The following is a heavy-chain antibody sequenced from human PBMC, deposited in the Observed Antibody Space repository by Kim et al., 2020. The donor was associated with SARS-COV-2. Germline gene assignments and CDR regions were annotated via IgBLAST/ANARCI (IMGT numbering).Heavy chain of an antibody. D-gene: IGHD6-13*01. V-gene: IGHV2-5*02. CDR2: IYWDDDK. CDR1: GFSLSTSGVG. J-gene: IGHJ4*02. Sequence: SGPTLVNPTQTLTLTCTFSGFSLSTSGVGVGWIRQPPGKALEWLALIYWDDDKRYSPSLKSRLTITKDTSKNQVVLTMTNMDPVDTATYYCAHSFRYSSSWYVRSYYFDYWGQGTLVTVSS. CDR3: AHSFRYSSSWYVRSYYFDY.